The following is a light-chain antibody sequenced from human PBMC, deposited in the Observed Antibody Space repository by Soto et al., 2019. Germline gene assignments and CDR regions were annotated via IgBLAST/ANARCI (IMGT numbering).Light chain of an antibody. V-gene: IGKV3-11*01. Sequence: EIVLTQSPATLSLSPGERATLSCRASQYITIYLAWYQQKPGQAPRLLIYDASNRATDIPARLSGSGSGTDFTLTISSLEPDDFAVYYCQQRADWPITFGQGTRLEIK. CDR3: QQRADWPIT. CDR1: QYITIY. CDR2: DAS. J-gene: IGKJ5*01.